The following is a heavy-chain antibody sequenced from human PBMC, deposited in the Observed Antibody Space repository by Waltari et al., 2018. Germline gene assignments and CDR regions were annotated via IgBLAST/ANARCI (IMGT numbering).Heavy chain of an antibody. Sequence: QVQLVESGGGVVQPGRSLRLSCAASGFTFSSYAMHWVRQAPGKGLEWGAVRSYYGSNKDYADSVKGRFTISRDNSKNTLDLQMNSLRAEDTAVYYCARERVTGDPFDYWGQGTLVTVSS. CDR1: GFTFSSYA. CDR3: ARERVTGDPFDY. CDR2: RSYYGSNK. D-gene: IGHD7-27*01. J-gene: IGHJ4*02. V-gene: IGHV3-30-3*01.